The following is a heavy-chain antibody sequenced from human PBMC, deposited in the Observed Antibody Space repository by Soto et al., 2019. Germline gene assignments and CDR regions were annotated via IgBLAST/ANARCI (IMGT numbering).Heavy chain of an antibody. CDR2: ISSSSSYI. V-gene: IGHV3-21*01. CDR3: ARDRGYSGSPLDP. Sequence: GALRLSSADSGFTFSSYSMNWVRQAPGKGLEWVSSISSSSSYIYYADSVKGRFTISRDNAKNSLYLQMNSLRAEDTAVYYCARDRGYSGSPLDPWGQGTLVTVSS. J-gene: IGHJ5*02. D-gene: IGHD5-12*01. CDR1: GFTFSSYS.